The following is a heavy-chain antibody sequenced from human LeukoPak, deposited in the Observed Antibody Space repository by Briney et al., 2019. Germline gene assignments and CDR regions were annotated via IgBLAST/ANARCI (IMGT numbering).Heavy chain of an antibody. CDR3: ARRRLSSSWSTPTFFDY. CDR2: IYTSGST. D-gene: IGHD6-13*01. CDR1: GGSISSYY. V-gene: IGHV4-4*07. J-gene: IGHJ4*02. Sequence: SETLSLTCTVSGGSISSYYWSWIRQPAGKGLEWIGRIYTSGSTNYNPSLKSRVTMSVDTSKNQFSLKLSSVTAADTDVYYCARRRLSSSWSTPTFFDYWGQGTLVTVSS.